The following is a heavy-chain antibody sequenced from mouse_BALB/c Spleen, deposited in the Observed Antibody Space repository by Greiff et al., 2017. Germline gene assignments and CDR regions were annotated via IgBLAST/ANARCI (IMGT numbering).Heavy chain of an antibody. V-gene: IGHV1-31*01. CDR1: GYSFTGYY. D-gene: IGHD2-1*01. J-gene: IGHJ4*01. Sequence: VQLQQSGPELVKPGASVKISCKASGYSFTGYYMHWVKQSHVKSLEWIGRINPYSGATSYNQNFKDKASLTVDKSSSTAYMELHSLTSEDSAVYYCARMDYGNYGYAMDYWGQGTSVTVSS. CDR2: INPYSGAT. CDR3: ARMDYGNYGYAMDY.